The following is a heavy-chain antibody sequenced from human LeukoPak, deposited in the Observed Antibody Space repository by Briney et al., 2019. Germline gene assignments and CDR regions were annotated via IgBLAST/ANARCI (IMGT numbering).Heavy chain of an antibody. CDR2: IIPIFGTA. Sequence: GASVKVSCKASGGTFSSYAISWVRQAPGQGLEWMGGIIPIFGTANYAQKFQGRVTMTTDTSTSTVYMELKSLRFDDTAVYYCARGPPTGYCSGTSCFGPRYFQYWGQGTLVTVSS. D-gene: IGHD2-2*01. J-gene: IGHJ1*01. V-gene: IGHV1-69*05. CDR1: GGTFSSYA. CDR3: ARGPPTGYCSGTSCFGPRYFQY.